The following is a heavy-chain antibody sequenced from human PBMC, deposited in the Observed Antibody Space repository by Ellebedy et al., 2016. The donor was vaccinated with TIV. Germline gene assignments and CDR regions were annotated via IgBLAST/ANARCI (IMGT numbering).Heavy chain of an antibody. CDR3: TNGRGGGESQLCH. Sequence: GGSLRLSXAASGFILSNYPMNWVRQAPGKGLEWVAGMSYDRGLTFYADSVKGRFAISRHDSTNTVYLPMNSLKPEDTAMYYCTNGRGGGESQLCHWGQGTQVTVSS. V-gene: IGHV3-30*09. D-gene: IGHD2-21*01. CDR2: MSYDRGLT. CDR1: GFILSNYP. J-gene: IGHJ4*02.